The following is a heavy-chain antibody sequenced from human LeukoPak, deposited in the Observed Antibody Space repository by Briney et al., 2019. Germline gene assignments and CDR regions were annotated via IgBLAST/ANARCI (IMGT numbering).Heavy chain of an antibody. CDR2: IKQDGSEK. J-gene: IGHJ4*02. CDR1: GFTFDDYA. D-gene: IGHD3-3*01. V-gene: IGHV3-7*01. Sequence: GRSLRLSCAASGFTFDDYAMHWVRQAPGKGLEWVANIKQDGSEKYYEDSVKGRFTISRDNAKNSLYLQMNSLRAEDTAVYYCAREGMYYDFWSGYYRGGFDYWGQGTLVTVSS. CDR3: AREGMYYDFWSGYYRGGFDY.